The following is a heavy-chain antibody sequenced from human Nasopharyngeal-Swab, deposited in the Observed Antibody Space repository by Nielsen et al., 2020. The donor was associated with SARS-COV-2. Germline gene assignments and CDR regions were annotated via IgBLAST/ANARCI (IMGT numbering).Heavy chain of an antibody. CDR2: INHSGRT. V-gene: IGHV4-34*01. D-gene: IGHD2-15*01. J-gene: IGHJ6*03. Sequence: WIRQPPGKGLEWIGEINHSGRTNDNPSLKSRVTISVDTSKNQFSLRLISVTAADTAVYYCARERGYCSGRGCYSARNYYYYMDVWGKGTTVTVSS. CDR3: ARERGYCSGRGCYSARNYYYYMDV.